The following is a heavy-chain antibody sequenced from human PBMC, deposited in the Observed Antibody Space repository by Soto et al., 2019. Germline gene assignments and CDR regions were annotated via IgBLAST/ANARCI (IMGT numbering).Heavy chain of an antibody. Sequence: PGGSLRLSCAASGFTFSSYSMNWVRQAPGKGLEWVSYISSSSSTIYYADSVKGRFTISRDNAKNSLYLQMNSLRDEDTAVYYCARDLRYCSNGVCRYYYYGMDVWGQGTTVTVSS. D-gene: IGHD2-8*01. V-gene: IGHV3-48*02. CDR3: ARDLRYCSNGVCRYYYYGMDV. J-gene: IGHJ6*02. CDR2: ISSSSSTI. CDR1: GFTFSSYS.